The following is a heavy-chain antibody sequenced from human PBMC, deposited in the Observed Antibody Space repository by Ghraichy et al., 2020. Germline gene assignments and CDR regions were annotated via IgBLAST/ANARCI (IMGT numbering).Heavy chain of an antibody. D-gene: IGHD5-18*01. J-gene: IGHJ4*02. CDR1: GFTFNNYW. Sequence: GGSLRLSCAASGFTFNNYWMHWVRQAPGKGLVWVSLISSDGSTTRYADSVKGRFTISRDNAKSTLYLQMNSLRAEDTAVSAMALPGYWGQGTLVTVSS. V-gene: IGHV3-74*01. CDR2: ISSDGSTT. CDR3: ALPGY.